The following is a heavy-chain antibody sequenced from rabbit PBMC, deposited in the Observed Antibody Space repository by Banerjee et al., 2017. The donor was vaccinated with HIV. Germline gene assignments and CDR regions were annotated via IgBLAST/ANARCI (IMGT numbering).Heavy chain of an antibody. V-gene: IGHV1S45*01. J-gene: IGHJ4*01. CDR3: ARDLAGVIGWNFGL. D-gene: IGHD4-1*01. CDR1: GFDFSSDA. CDR2: INTSSGNT. Sequence: QEQLVESGGGLVQPEGSLTLTCKASGFDFSSDAMCWVRQAPGKGLEWIACINTSSGNTVYASWAKGRFTISKTSSTTVTLQMTSLTAADTATYFCARDLAGVIGWNFGLWGPGTLVTVS.